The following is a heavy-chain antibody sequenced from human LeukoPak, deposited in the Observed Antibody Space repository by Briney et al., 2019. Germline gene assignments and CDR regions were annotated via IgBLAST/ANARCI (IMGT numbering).Heavy chain of an antibody. CDR2: IYYSGST. J-gene: IGHJ3*02. Sequence: PSETLSLTCTVSGGSLSNYYWSWIRQPPGKGLEWIGYIYYSGSTNYNPSLKSRVTISVDTSKNQFSLKLSSVTAADTAVYYCARDLLGLAAAGTSDAFDIWGQGTMVTVSS. D-gene: IGHD6-13*01. V-gene: IGHV4-59*01. CDR1: GGSLSNYY. CDR3: ARDLLGLAAAGTSDAFDI.